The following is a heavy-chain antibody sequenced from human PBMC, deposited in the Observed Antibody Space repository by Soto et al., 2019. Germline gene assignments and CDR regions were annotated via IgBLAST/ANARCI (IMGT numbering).Heavy chain of an antibody. CDR1: GGSFSGYY. V-gene: IGHV4-34*01. CDR3: ARGTVTGTTDWFDP. J-gene: IGHJ5*02. Sequence: SETLSLTCAVYGGSFSGYYWSWIRQPPGKGLEWIGEINHSGSTNYNPSLKSRVTISVDTPKNQFSLKLSSVTAADTAVYYCARGTVTGTTDWFDPWGQGTLVTVSS. D-gene: IGHD1-7*01. CDR2: INHSGST.